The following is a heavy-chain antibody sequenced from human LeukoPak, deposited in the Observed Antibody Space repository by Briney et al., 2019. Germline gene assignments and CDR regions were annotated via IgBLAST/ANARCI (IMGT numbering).Heavy chain of an antibody. CDR1: GGSISSSSYY. CDR3: ARRDYIGNWFDP. J-gene: IGHJ5*02. D-gene: IGHD4-11*01. CDR2: IYYSGST. V-gene: IGHV4-39*01. Sequence: SETLSLTCTVSGGSISSSSYYWGWIRQPPGTGREWIGSIYYSGSTYYNPSLKSRVTISVDTSKNQFSLKLSSVTAADTAVYYCARRDYIGNWFDPWGQGTLVTVSS.